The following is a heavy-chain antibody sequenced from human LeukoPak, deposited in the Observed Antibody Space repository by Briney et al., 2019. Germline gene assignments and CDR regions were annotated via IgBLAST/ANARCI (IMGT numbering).Heavy chain of an antibody. V-gene: IGHV4-30-4*08. Sequence: PSQTLSLTCTVSGGSISSGDYYWSWIRQPPGKGLEWIGYIYYSGSTYYNPSLKSRVTISVDTSKNQFSLKLSSVTAADTAVYYCARHAKDRGGLGAFDIWGQGTMVTVSS. CDR3: ARHAKDRGGLGAFDI. CDR1: GGSISSGDYY. J-gene: IGHJ3*02. D-gene: IGHD3-16*01. CDR2: IYYSGST.